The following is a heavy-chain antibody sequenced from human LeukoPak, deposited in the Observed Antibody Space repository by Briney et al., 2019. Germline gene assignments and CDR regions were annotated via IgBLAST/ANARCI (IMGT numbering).Heavy chain of an antibody. V-gene: IGHV3-30*02. CDR3: AKDLYGSGSYQIRLFDY. Sequence: GGSLRLSCAASGFTFSSYGMHWVRQAPGKGLEWVAFIRYDGSNEFYADSVKGRFTISRDNSKNTLYLQMNSLRAEDTAVYYCAKDLYGSGSYQIRLFDYWGQGTLVTASS. CDR1: GFTFSSYG. J-gene: IGHJ4*02. D-gene: IGHD3-10*01. CDR2: IRYDGSNE.